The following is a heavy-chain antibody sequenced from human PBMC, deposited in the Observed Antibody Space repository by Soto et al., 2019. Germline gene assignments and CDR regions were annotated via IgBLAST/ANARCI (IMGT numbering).Heavy chain of an antibody. CDR3: ARGKYSSPRGGLDV. CDR1: GYTLIMYY. V-gene: IGHV1-46*01. CDR2: INPSGGST. D-gene: IGHD4-4*01. J-gene: IGHJ6*02. Sequence: GASVKVSCKASGYTLIMYYIHWMRQAPGQGLEWMGLINPSGGSTTYAQKFQGRVTMTRDTSTSTVYMDLSSLKASDSALYYCARGKYSSPRGGLDVWGQGTPVTVSS.